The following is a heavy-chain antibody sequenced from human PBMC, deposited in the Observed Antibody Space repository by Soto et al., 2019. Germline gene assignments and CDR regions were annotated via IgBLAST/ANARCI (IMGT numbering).Heavy chain of an antibody. J-gene: IGHJ3*02. Sequence: QVQLQESGPGLVKPSQTLSLTCTVSGGSISSGGYYWSWIRQHPGKGLEWIGYIYYSGSTYYNPSLQSRVTISVDTSKNQVSLKLSSVTAADTAVYYCGRVGYYDGRGYNAFGIWGQGTMVTVSS. CDR3: GRVGYYDGRGYNAFGI. CDR1: GGSISSGGYY. CDR2: IYYSGST. V-gene: IGHV4-31*03. D-gene: IGHD3-22*01.